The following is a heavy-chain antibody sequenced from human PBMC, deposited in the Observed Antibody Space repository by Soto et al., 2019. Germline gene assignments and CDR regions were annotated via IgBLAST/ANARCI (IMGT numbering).Heavy chain of an antibody. CDR3: AKGGNWNDFFDH. Sequence: GGSLRLSCEASGFTFSSYAMNWVRQAPEKGLEWVSAISGSGGSTYYADSVKGRFTISRDNSKNTLFLQMNSLRAEDTAVYYCAKGGNWNDFFDHWGQGSLVTVSS. V-gene: IGHV3-23*01. CDR2: ISGSGGST. CDR1: GFTFSSYA. J-gene: IGHJ4*02. D-gene: IGHD1-1*01.